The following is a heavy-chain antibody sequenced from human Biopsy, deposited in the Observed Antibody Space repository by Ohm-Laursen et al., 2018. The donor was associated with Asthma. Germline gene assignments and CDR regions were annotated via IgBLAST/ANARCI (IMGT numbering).Heavy chain of an antibody. V-gene: IGHV3-30*03. CDR1: GFTFSIYD. D-gene: IGHD1-1*01. J-gene: IGHJ3*02. Sequence: SLRLSCTASGFTFSIYDIHWVRQAPGKGLEWVGGISKDASTQDYADSVKGRFTMARGNSKNTLDLQMNSLREEDTAVYYCVRDGTDDAFDIWGQGTVVSVSS. CDR2: ISKDASTQ. CDR3: VRDGTDDAFDI.